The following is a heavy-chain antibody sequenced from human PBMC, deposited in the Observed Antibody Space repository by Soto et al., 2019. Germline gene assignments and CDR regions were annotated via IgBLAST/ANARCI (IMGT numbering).Heavy chain of an antibody. Sequence: QVLLQESGPGLVKPSETLSLTCSVFGDSISSYYWSWIRQPPGKGLEWIGYIYDSGSTNYNPSLKSRVTISIDTARNQFSLKLSSVTAADTAVYYCAGESTVTTFTSWFDPWGQGTLVTVSS. CDR1: GDSISSYY. D-gene: IGHD4-17*01. V-gene: IGHV4-59*01. CDR3: AGESTVTTFTSWFDP. J-gene: IGHJ5*02. CDR2: IYDSGST.